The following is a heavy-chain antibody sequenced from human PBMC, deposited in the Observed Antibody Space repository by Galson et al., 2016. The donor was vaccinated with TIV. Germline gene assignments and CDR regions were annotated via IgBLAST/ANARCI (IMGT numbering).Heavy chain of an antibody. CDR3: VRDRLGWH. CDR1: GFTFDDYG. CDR2: ITWNSVGI. Sequence: SLRLSCAASGFTFDDYGMHWVRQPPGKGLEWVSGITWNSVGIDYADSVKGRFTISRDNAKNSLYLQMNSLRPDDTAVYYCVRDRLGWHWGQGTLVTVSS. J-gene: IGHJ1*01. V-gene: IGHV3-9*01. D-gene: IGHD3-16*01.